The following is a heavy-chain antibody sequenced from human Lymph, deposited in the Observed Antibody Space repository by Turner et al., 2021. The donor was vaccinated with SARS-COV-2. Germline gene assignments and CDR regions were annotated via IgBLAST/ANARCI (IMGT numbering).Heavy chain of an antibody. V-gene: IGHV3-21*01. CDR2: ITFTISYI. CDR3: ARGPPDFPYYFDY. Sequence: EVQLVESGGGLVKPGGSRRLSCAAAGFTFSSYSMSWVRQAQGKGLEWVSSITFTISYIYYADSGKGRFTISRDNAKNSLYLQMNSLRAEDTAVYYCARGPPDFPYYFDYWGQGTLVTVSS. J-gene: IGHJ4*02. CDR1: GFTFSSYS. D-gene: IGHD2-21*02.